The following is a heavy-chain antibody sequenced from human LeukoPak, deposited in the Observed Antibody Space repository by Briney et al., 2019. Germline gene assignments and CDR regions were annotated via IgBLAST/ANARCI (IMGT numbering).Heavy chain of an antibody. CDR3: ARYIVSYPHDAFDI. Sequence: SETLSLTCTVSGGSINTYYWSWIRQPAGKGLEWIGLIYTSDTTNYNPSLKSRVTISVDTSKKQFSLKLSSVTAADTAFYYCARYIVSYPHDAFDIWGQGTMVTVSS. D-gene: IGHD1-26*01. V-gene: IGHV4-4*07. CDR2: IYTSDTT. CDR1: GGSINTYY. J-gene: IGHJ3*02.